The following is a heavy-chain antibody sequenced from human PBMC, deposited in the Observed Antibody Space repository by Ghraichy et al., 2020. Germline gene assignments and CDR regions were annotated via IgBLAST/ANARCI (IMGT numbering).Heavy chain of an antibody. J-gene: IGHJ6*02. D-gene: IGHD4-23*01. Sequence: GGSLRLSCAASRFTVSSYDMQWVRQAPDNGLWWVVFIRYDGSNKYYADSVKGRFTISRDNSKNTLYLQMNSLRAEDTAVYYCAKDWYGGGHGMDVWCQGTTVTVS. CDR1: RFTVSSYD. CDR2: IRYDGSNK. CDR3: AKDWYGGGHGMDV. V-gene: IGHV3-30*02.